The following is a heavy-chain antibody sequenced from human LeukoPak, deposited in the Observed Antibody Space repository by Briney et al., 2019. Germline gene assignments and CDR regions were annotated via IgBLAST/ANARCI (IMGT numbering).Heavy chain of an antibody. CDR1: GFNFNDVA. D-gene: IGHD5-24*01. CDR2: IASSGRNT. CDR3: AKDIQLSA. J-gene: IGHJ3*01. Sequence: GGSLRLSCAASGFNFNDVAMTWVRQAPGKGLEWVSLIASSGRNTYYTDSVRGRFTISRDNSKKTLSLQMNSLRVEDTAIYYCAKDIQLSAWGLGTMVTVSS. V-gene: IGHV3-23*01.